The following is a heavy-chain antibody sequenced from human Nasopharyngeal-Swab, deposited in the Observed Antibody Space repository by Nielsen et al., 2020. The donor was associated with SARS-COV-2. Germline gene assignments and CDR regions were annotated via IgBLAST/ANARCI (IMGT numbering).Heavy chain of an antibody. CDR2: ISTSGTTI. V-gene: IGHV3-11*04. D-gene: IGHD4-11*01. Sequence: GESLKISCVASGFIFSDYYMSWVRQAPGKGLEWVSYISTSGTTIYYADSVKGRFTISRDNAKNSLYLQMNSLRAEDTAVYYCARDSYTNGLVKTFWGQGTLVTVSS. J-gene: IGHJ4*02. CDR1: GFIFSDYY. CDR3: ARDSYTNGLVKTF.